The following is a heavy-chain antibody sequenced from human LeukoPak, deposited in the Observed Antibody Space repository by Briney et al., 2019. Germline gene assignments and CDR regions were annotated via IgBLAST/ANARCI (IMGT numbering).Heavy chain of an antibody. J-gene: IGHJ3*02. CDR1: GFTFSSYG. CDR2: IRYDGSNK. Sequence: GGSLRVSCAASGFTFSSYGMHWASQAPGKGVEWVAFIRYDGSNKYYADSVKGRFTISRDSSKNTLYLQMNSLRAEDTAVYYCAKDFYGDPWAFDIWGQGTMVTVSS. V-gene: IGHV3-30*02. D-gene: IGHD4-17*01. CDR3: AKDFYGDPWAFDI.